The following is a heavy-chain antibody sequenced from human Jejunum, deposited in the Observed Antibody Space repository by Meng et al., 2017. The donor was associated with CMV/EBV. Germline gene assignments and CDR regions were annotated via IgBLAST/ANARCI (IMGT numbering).Heavy chain of an antibody. Sequence: QVQLVQSGAEVKRPGASVKISCKTSGYTFTNFAIHWVRQAPGQRLEWMGWIYTDSGDTKFSQKFQGRVYFTSDTSATTAYMELSSLRSEDTAVYYCARGVISYHDSWGQGTLVTVSS. D-gene: IGHD3-16*01. CDR1: GYTFTNFA. V-gene: IGHV1-3*04. J-gene: IGHJ5*02. CDR2: IYTDSGDT. CDR3: ARGVISYHDS.